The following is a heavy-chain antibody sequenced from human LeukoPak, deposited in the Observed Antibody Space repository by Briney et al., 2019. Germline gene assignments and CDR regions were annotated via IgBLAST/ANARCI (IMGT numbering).Heavy chain of an antibody. V-gene: IGHV4-61*01. CDR1: GVSVSSGSYY. CDR2: IYYSGST. D-gene: IGHD6-6*01. Sequence: SSETLSLTCTVSGVSVSSGSYYWSWIRQPPGKGLEWIGYIYYSGSTNYNPSLKSRVTISVDTSKNQFSLKLSSVTAADTAVYYCAREASRYWYFDLWGRGTLVTVTS. CDR3: AREASRYWYFDL. J-gene: IGHJ2*01.